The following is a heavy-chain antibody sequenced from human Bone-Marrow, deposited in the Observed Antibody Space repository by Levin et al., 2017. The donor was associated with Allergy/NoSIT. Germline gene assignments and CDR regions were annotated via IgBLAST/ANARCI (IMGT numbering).Heavy chain of an antibody. J-gene: IGHJ4*02. Sequence: PGGSLRLSCAASEFTFSSYWMHWVRQVPGKGLVWVSRINSDGTSTNYADSVRGRFTISRDNAKNTLYLQMNSLRAEDTAVYYCARGLAARRRPFDYWGQGTLVTVSS. V-gene: IGHV3-74*01. CDR1: EFTFSSYW. D-gene: IGHD6-6*01. CDR3: ARGLAARRRPFDY. CDR2: INSDGTST.